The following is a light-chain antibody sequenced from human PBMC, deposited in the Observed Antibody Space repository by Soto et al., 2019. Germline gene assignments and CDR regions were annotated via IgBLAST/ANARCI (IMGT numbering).Light chain of an antibody. Sequence: DIQMTQSPSSVSASVRDRVTITCQASQGISRSLTWYQQKPGKAPKLLIYAASSLQSGVPSRFSGSGFGTDFTLTISSLQPEDFAIYYCQQADTFPITFGQGTRLEI. V-gene: IGKV1D-12*01. J-gene: IGKJ5*01. CDR2: AAS. CDR1: QGISRS. CDR3: QQADTFPIT.